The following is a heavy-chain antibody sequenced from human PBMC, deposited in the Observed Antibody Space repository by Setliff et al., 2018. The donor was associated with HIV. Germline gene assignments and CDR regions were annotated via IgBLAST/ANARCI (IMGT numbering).Heavy chain of an antibody. D-gene: IGHD3-10*01. CDR1: GGSLQGYH. CDR2: IYYVGWS. CDR3: VRSIHGGGSEPFDT. Sequence: PSETLSLTCSVSGGSLQGYHWSWIRQPAGKGLQWIGRIYYVGWSKYNPSLEDRVTMSVDTSNNQFSLSLTSVTAADTAVYYCVRSIHGGGSEPFDTWGQGSLVTVSS. J-gene: IGHJ5*02. V-gene: IGHV4-4*07.